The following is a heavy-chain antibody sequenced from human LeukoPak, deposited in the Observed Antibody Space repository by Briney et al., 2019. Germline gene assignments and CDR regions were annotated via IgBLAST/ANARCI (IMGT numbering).Heavy chain of an antibody. Sequence: PSETLSLTCTVSGYPISSGYYWSWIRQPPGKGLEWIGYIYYSGSTNYNPSLKSRVTISVDTSTNQFSLKLSSVTAADTAVYYCARHGGTVGAIGGFDYWGQGTLVTVSS. CDR3: ARHGGTVGAIGGFDY. J-gene: IGHJ4*02. V-gene: IGHV4-59*08. CDR1: GYPISSGYY. CDR2: IYYSGST. D-gene: IGHD1-26*01.